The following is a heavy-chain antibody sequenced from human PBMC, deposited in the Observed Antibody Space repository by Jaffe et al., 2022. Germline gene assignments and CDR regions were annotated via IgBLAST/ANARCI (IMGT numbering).Heavy chain of an antibody. CDR1: GYTFTSYA. CDR2: INAGNGNT. Sequence: QVQLVQSGAEVKKPGASVKVSCKASGYTFTSYAMHWVRQAPGQRLEWMGWINAGNGNTKYSQKFQGRVTITRDTSASTAYMELSSLRSEDTAVYYCARDGDIVVVPAAMRYYYYYMDVWGKGTTVTVSS. J-gene: IGHJ6*03. D-gene: IGHD2-2*01. V-gene: IGHV1-3*01. CDR3: ARDGDIVVVPAAMRYYYYYMDV.